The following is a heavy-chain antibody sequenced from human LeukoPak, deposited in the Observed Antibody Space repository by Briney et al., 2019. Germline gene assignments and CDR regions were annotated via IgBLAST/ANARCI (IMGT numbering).Heavy chain of an antibody. CDR3: ARDLSFFRGAPTGFDP. D-gene: IGHD3-10*01. V-gene: IGHV3-74*01. CDR1: GFTFRNYW. CDR2: INGDGSST. Sequence: GGSLRLSCAASGFTFRNYWMHWVRQAPGKGLVWVSRINGDGSSTNYADSVKGRFTISRDNAKNTLYLQMNSLRAEDTAVYYCARDLSFFRGAPTGFDPWGQGTLVAVSS. J-gene: IGHJ5*02.